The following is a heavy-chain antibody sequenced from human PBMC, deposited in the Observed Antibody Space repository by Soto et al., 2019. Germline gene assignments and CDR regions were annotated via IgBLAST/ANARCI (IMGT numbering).Heavy chain of an antibody. CDR2: IIPIFGTA. CDR1: GGTFSSYA. D-gene: IGHD3-3*01. V-gene: IGHV1-69*13. CDR3: ARDRDGNYDFWSGYPYYYYGMDV. J-gene: IGHJ6*02. Sequence: SVKVSCKASGGTFSSYAISWVRQAPGQGLEWMGGIIPIFGTANYAQKFQGRVTITADESTSTAYMELSSLRSEDTAVYYCARDRDGNYDFWSGYPYYYYGMDVWGQGTTVTVSS.